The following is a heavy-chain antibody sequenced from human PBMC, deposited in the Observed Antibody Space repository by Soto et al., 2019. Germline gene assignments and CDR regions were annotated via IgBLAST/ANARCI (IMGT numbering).Heavy chain of an antibody. J-gene: IGHJ4*02. D-gene: IGHD1-26*01. CDR3: AREDILGARSFDY. Sequence: GGSLRLSCVASGFTFSSYSVNWVRRAPGKGLEWVSYISSGSKTIFYADSVKGRFTVSRDNAKNSQFLQMNSLRDDDTAVYYCAREDILGARSFDYWGRGTLVTVSS. V-gene: IGHV3-48*02. CDR2: ISSGSKTI. CDR1: GFTFSSYS.